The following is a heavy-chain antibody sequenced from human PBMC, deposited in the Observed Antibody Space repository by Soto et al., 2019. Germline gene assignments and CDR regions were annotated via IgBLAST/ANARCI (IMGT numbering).Heavy chain of an antibody. CDR3: ARDSIGPGNGMDV. D-gene: IGHD6-6*01. V-gene: IGHV1-69*06. Sequence: QVQMVQSGAEVKKPGSSVTVSCKASGGTFSSYALSWVRQAPGQGLEWMGGIIPIFGTANYAQKFQGRGTSTAYKATSTADMELSSLRSEDTSVYYCARDSIGPGNGMDVGGQGTTVTVSS. CDR2: IIPIFGTA. J-gene: IGHJ6*02. CDR1: GGTFSSYA.